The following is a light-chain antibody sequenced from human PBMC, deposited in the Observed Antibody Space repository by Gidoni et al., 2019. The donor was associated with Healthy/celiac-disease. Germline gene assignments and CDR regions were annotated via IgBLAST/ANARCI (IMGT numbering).Light chain of an antibody. CDR1: QSVSRN. J-gene: IGKJ4*01. CDR3: QQYNNWPPVT. V-gene: IGKV3-15*01. Sequence: IVMTQSPATLSVSPGERATLSCSASQSVSRNLAWYQQKPGQAPMLLIYGASTRATGIPARFSGSGAGTEFTLTISSLQSEDFAVYYCQQYNNWPPVTFGGGTKVEIK. CDR2: GAS.